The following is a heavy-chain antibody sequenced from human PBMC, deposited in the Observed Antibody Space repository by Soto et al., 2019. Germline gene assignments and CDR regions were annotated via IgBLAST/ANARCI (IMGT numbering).Heavy chain of an antibody. Sequence: PGESLKVSCQGSGYSFAGYWIGWVRQMPGKDLEWMGIIYPGDSDTRYSPSFQGQVTISADKSLRPAYMQWTSLKASDTALYYCARTRSFTLGFYYDGMDVCGKATTVT. CDR3: ARTRSFTLGFYYDGMDV. J-gene: IGHJ6*04. CDR1: GYSFAGYW. CDR2: IYPGDSDT. V-gene: IGHV5-51*01. D-gene: IGHD6-6*01.